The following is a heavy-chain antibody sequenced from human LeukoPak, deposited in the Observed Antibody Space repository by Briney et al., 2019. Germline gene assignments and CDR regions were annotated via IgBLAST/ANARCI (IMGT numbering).Heavy chain of an antibody. CDR1: GGTFSSYA. CDR3: ASEIRDYGSGSYPSFDY. D-gene: IGHD3-10*01. J-gene: IGHJ4*02. Sequence: GASVKVSCKASGGTFSSYAISWVRQAPGQGLEWMGGIIPIFGTANYAQKFQGRATITADESTSTAYMELSSLRSEDTAVYYCASEIRDYGSGSYPSFDYWGQGTLVTVSS. CDR2: IIPIFGTA. V-gene: IGHV1-69*13.